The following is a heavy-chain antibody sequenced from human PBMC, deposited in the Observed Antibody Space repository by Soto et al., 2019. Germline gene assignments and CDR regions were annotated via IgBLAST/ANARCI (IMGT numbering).Heavy chain of an antibody. Sequence: SETQSLTCTVSGGSISSYYWSWIRQPPGKGLEWIGYIYYSGSTNYNPSLKSRVTISVDTSKNQFSLKLSSVTAADTAVYYCARIRAAFDIWGQGTMVTVSS. CDR1: GGSISSYY. CDR3: ARIRAAFDI. CDR2: IYYSGST. J-gene: IGHJ3*02. V-gene: IGHV4-59*01.